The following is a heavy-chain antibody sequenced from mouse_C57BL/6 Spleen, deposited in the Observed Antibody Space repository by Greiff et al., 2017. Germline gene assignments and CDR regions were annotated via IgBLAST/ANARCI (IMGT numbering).Heavy chain of an antibody. CDR2: ISYDGSN. J-gene: IGHJ4*01. CDR3: ARDLGRAMDY. Sequence: EVQLKESGPGLVKPSQSLSLTCSVTGYSITSGYYWNWIRQFPGNKLEWMGYISYDGSNNYNPSLKNRISITRDTSKNQFFLKLNSVTTEDTATYYCARDLGRAMDYWGQGTSVTVSS. V-gene: IGHV3-6*01. D-gene: IGHD4-1*01. CDR1: GYSITSGYY.